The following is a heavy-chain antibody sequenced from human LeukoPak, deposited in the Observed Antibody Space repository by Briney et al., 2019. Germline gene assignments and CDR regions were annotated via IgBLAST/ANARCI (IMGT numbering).Heavy chain of an antibody. D-gene: IGHD4-17*01. CDR1: GGSTSSYY. CDR3: ASTYGDPRDYFDY. J-gene: IGHJ4*02. Sequence: SETLSLTCTVSGGSTSSYYWSWIRQPPGKGLEWIGYIYYSGSTNYNPSLKSRVTISVDTSKNQFSLKLSSVTAADTAVYYCASTYGDPRDYFDYWGQGTLVTVSS. CDR2: IYYSGST. V-gene: IGHV4-59*08.